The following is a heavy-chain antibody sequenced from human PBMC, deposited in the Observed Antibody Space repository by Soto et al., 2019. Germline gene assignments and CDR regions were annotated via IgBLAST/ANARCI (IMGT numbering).Heavy chain of an antibody. J-gene: IGHJ5*02. V-gene: IGHV4-39*01. D-gene: IGHD2-15*01. CDR1: GDSISSSSYY. Sequence: QLQLQESGPGLVKPSETLSLTCTVSGDSISSSSYYWGWIRQPPGKGLEWIGNIYYSGSTYYNPSPKSRVTISVATSTNPFPLKLSSVTAADTAVYYCARRQGSPGLDPWGQGTLVTVSS. CDR3: ARRQGSPGLDP. CDR2: IYYSGST.